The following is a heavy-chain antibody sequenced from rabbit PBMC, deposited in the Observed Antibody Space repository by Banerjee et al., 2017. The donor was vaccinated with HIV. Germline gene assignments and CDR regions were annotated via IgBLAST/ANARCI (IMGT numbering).Heavy chain of an antibody. CDR1: GIDFSSNYW. CDR3: ARDLTGSSLYYNL. D-gene: IGHD1-1*01. V-gene: IGHV1S43*01. J-gene: IGHJ4*01. CDR2: IYTGSGRT. Sequence: QQQLEESGGGLVKPGGTLTLTCTASGIDFSSNYWMCWVRQAPGKGLELIGCIYTGSGRTYYASWVNGRFTISRSTSLNTVDLKMTSLTAADTATYFCARDLTGSSLYYNLWGQGTLVTVS.